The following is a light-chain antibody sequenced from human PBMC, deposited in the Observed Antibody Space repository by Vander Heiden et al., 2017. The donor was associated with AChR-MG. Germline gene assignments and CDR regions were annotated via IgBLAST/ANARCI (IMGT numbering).Light chain of an antibody. CDR2: TAS. Sequence: DIQMTQSPSSLSASVGDRVPITSRASQTVSTYLNWYQQKPGKAPNLLIYTASSLQNGAPSRFSGSGSGTDFTLTISSLQPEDSATYYCQQSYSTPLTFGGGTKVEI. V-gene: IGKV1-39*01. CDR3: QQSYSTPLT. CDR1: QTVSTY. J-gene: IGKJ4*01.